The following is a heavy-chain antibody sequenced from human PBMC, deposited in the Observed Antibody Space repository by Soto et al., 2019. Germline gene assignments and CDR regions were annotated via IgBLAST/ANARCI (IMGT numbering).Heavy chain of an antibody. J-gene: IGHJ3*02. CDR2: IKSKTDGGTT. Sequence: GGSLRLSCAASGFTFSNAWMNWVRQAPGKGLEWVGRIKSKTDGGTTDYAAPVKGRFTISRDDSKNTLYLQMNSLKTEDTAVYYCTTDGAWPYCGGDCYSGDAFDIWGQGTMVTVS. D-gene: IGHD2-21*02. CDR3: TTDGAWPYCGGDCYSGDAFDI. CDR1: GFTFSNAW. V-gene: IGHV3-15*07.